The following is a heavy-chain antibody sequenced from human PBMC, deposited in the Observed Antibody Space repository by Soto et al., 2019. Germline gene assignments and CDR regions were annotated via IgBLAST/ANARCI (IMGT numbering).Heavy chain of an antibody. CDR1: GSTFSSYG. CDR3: ARELGYCSSTSCYKGYYGMDV. J-gene: IGHJ6*02. D-gene: IGHD2-2*02. CDR2: IWYDGSNK. Sequence: PGGSLRLSCAASGSTFSSYGMHWVRQAPGKGLEWVAVIWYDGSNKYYADSVKGRFIISRDNSKNTLYLQMNSLRAEDTAVYYCARELGYCSSTSCYKGYYGMDVWGPGTTVTVSS. V-gene: IGHV3-33*01.